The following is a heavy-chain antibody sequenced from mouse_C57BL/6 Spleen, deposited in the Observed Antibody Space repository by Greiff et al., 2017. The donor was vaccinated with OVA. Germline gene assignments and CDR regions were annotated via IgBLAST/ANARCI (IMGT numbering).Heavy chain of an antibody. J-gene: IGHJ1*03. V-gene: IGHV5-4*01. CDR2: ISDGGSYT. D-gene: IGHD1-1*01. CDR1: GFTFSSYA. CDR3: AREEGLTTVVGGYFDV. Sequence: EVQLVESGGGLVKPGGSLKLSCAASGFTFSSYAMSWVRQTPEKRLEWVATISDGGSYTYYPANVKGRFTISRDNAKNNLYLQMSHLKSEDTAMDYCAREEGLTTVVGGYFDVWGKGTTVTVSS.